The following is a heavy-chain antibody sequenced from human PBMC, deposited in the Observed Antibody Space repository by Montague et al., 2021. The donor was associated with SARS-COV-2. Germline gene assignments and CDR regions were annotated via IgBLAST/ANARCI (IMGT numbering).Heavy chain of an antibody. CDR2: VYYSGST. V-gene: IGHV4-39*01. CDR1: GGSITSSAYY. Sequence: SETLSLTCTVSGGSITSSAYYWSWIRQSPGKGLEWIGTVYYSGSTNYNPSLKSRVTMPVDTSKNQFSLELRSMTAADTAVYYCARLGFVELWLNLGWFDPWGQGTLVTVSS. CDR3: ARLGFVELWLNLGWFDP. J-gene: IGHJ5*02. D-gene: IGHD3-16*02.